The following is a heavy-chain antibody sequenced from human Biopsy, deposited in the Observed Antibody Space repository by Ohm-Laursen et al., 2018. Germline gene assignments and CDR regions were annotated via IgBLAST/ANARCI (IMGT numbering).Heavy chain of an antibody. D-gene: IGHD3/OR15-3a*01. CDR1: GDSIGNDY. Sequence: SDTLSLTCSVSGDSIGNDYWSWIRQSAGQGLEWIGRIHTSGSTNHNLSLKSRVTMSVDTSKNQFSLKLRSVTAADTAVYYCARGTGKYYVYGAFDIWGQGTMVTVSS. CDR2: IHTSGST. V-gene: IGHV4-4*07. J-gene: IGHJ3*02. CDR3: ARGTGKYYVYGAFDI.